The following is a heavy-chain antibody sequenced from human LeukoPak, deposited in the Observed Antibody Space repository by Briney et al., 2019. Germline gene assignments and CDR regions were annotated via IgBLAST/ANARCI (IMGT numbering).Heavy chain of an antibody. CDR3: ARDLSRNGGSFT. CDR2: IYYSGST. V-gene: IGHV4-31*03. CDR1: GGSITSGGHY. J-gene: IGHJ5*02. D-gene: IGHD2-15*01. Sequence: SDTLSLTCSVSGGSITSGGHYWSWLRPHPGMGLECNGYIYYSGSTYINPSLKSRVTMSVDTTRTQVFLRLTSVTPADTAVYYCARDLSRNGGSFTWGQGTLVTVSS.